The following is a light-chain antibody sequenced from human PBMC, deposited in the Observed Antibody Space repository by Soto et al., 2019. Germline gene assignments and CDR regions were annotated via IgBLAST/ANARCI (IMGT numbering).Light chain of an antibody. CDR3: QQYNSYLYT. J-gene: IGKJ1*01. V-gene: IGKV3-15*01. Sequence: DIVMTQSPATLSASPGERATISCRASQGISSYLAWYQQKLGKAPTLLIYAASTLPSGIPSRFSGSGSGTEFALTINSLQAEDFAIYYCQQYNSYLYTFGQGTNLEIK. CDR2: AAS. CDR1: QGISSY.